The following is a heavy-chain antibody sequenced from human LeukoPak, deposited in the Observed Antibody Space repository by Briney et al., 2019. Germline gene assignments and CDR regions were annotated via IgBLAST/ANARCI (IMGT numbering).Heavy chain of an antibody. J-gene: IGHJ6*03. Sequence: KPGGSLRLSCAASGFTFSSYSMNWVRQAPGKGLEWVSSISSSSSYIDYADSVKGRFTISRDNAKNSLYLQMNSLRAEDTAVYYCARASPWVITPQTSRYYYMDVWGKGTTVTVSS. D-gene: IGHD3-22*01. CDR2: ISSSSSYI. CDR1: GFTFSSYS. V-gene: IGHV3-21*01. CDR3: ARASPWVITPQTSRYYYMDV.